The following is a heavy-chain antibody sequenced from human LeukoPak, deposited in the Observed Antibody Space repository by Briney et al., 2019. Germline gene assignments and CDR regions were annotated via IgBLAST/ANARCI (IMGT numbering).Heavy chain of an antibody. D-gene: IGHD3-3*01. V-gene: IGHV3-48*01. CDR3: ARENYDFWSGQGAFDI. CDR1: GFTFSSYS. CDR2: ISSSTTTI. Sequence: HSGGSLRLSCAASGFTFSSYSMNWVRQAPGKGLEWVSYISSSTTTIYYADSVKGRFTISRDNAKNSLYLQMNSLRAEDTAVYYCARENYDFWSGQGAFDIWGQGTMVTVSS. J-gene: IGHJ3*02.